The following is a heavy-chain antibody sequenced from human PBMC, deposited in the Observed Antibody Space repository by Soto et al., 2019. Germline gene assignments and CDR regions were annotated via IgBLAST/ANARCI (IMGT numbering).Heavy chain of an antibody. Sequence: SVKASCKASRGTFSSYAMRWVRQAPVQGLEWMGGIIPIFGTANYAQKFQGRVTITADESTSTAYMELSSLRSEDTAVYYCARKALGYGGDYVIDYWGQGTLVTVSS. CDR3: ARKALGYGGDYVIDY. V-gene: IGHV1-69*13. CDR2: IIPIFGTA. D-gene: IGHD4-17*01. J-gene: IGHJ4*02. CDR1: RGTFSSYA.